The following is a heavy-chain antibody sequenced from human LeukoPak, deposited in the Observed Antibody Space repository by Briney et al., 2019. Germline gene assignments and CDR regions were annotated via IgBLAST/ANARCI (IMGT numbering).Heavy chain of an antibody. D-gene: IGHD2-2*01. CDR1: GFTFDDYA. J-gene: IGHJ6*04. CDR3: AKGYCSSTSCYLDV. CDR2: ISWNRGSI. Sequence: GGSLRLSCAASGFTFDDYAMHWVRQAPGKGLEWVSGISWNRGSIGYADSVKGRFTISRDNAKNSLYLQMNSLRAEDTALYYCAKGYCSSTSCYLDVWGKGTTVTVSS. V-gene: IGHV3-9*01.